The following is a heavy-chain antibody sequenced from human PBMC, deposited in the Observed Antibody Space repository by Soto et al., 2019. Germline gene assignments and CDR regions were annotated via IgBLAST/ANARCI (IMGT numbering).Heavy chain of an antibody. J-gene: IGHJ6*02. CDR2: ISYSGHT. CDR3: ATQGFGPLHGLVDV. D-gene: IGHD3-3*01. Sequence: QVRLQESGPGLVKPSETLSLTCTVSGGSITSITNHYCSWIRQPPGKGLEWIGYISYSGHTSYKPSPKVPVTLQSDTAKTPVSLTLASVTAADTHVYYCATQGFGPLHGLVDVWGQGTTVTVSS. CDR1: GGSITSITNHY. V-gene: IGHV4-59*08.